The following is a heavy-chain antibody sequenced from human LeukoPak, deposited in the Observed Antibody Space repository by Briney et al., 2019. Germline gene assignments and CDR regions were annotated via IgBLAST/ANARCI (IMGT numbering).Heavy chain of an antibody. CDR3: ARGPSEATHI. J-gene: IGHJ3*02. Sequence: SETLSLTCTVSGGSISSSSYYWGWIRQPPGKGLEWIGSIYYSGGTYYNPSLKSRVTISVDTSKNQFSLKLSSVTAADTAVYYCARGPSEATHIWGQGTMVTVSS. V-gene: IGHV4-39*01. CDR2: IYYSGGT. CDR1: GGSISSSSYY. D-gene: IGHD1-26*01.